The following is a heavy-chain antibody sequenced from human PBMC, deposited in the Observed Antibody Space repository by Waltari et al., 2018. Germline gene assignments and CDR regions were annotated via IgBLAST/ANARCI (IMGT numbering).Heavy chain of an antibody. CDR2: IYDSGST. CDR3: ASNRGYDIDY. D-gene: IGHD5-12*01. CDR1: GGSISSSSYY. J-gene: IGHJ4*02. Sequence: QLQLQESGPGLVKPSETLSLTCTVSGGSISSSSYYWGWIRQPPGKGLEWIGSIYDSGSTNYNPTLKSRVTISVDTSKNQYSLKLSSVTAADTAVYYCASNRGYDIDYWGQGTLVTVSS. V-gene: IGHV4-39*07.